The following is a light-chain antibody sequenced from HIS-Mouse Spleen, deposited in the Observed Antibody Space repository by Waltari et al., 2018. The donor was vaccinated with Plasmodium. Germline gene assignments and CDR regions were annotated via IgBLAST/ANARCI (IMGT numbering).Light chain of an antibody. CDR2: AAS. CDR1: QGINSY. J-gene: IGKJ3*01. V-gene: IGKV1-8*01. Sequence: AIRMTQSPSSFSASTGDRVTITCRASQGINSYLAWYQQKPGKAPKLLIYAASTLQSGVPSRFSGSGSGTDFTLTISCLQSEDFATYYCQQYYSYPFTFCPGTKVDIK. CDR3: QQYYSYPFT.